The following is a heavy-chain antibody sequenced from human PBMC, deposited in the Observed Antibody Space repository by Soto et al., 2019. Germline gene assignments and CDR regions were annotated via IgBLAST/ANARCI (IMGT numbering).Heavy chain of an antibody. V-gene: IGHV1-18*04. D-gene: IGHD5-12*01. CDR2: ITVYNGNT. Sequence: ASVKVSCKASGYAFTSYGISWVRQAPGQGLEWMGWITVYNGNTNYAQKLQGRVTMTTDTSTSTAYMELRSLRSDDTAVYYCAREPKGKGTVATRYAYDIWGQGTMATVSS. J-gene: IGHJ3*02. CDR1: GYAFTSYG. CDR3: AREPKGKGTVATRYAYDI.